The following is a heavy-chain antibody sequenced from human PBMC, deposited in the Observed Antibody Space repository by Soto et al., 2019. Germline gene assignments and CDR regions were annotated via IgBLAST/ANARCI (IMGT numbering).Heavy chain of an antibody. Sequence: QLQLEESGGGVVQPGRSLRLSCAASGFTFSRHTMHWVRQAPDKGLEWVASISYDGSNKYYADSVKGRFTISRDNSKNTLSVQMDSLRAEDTAVYYCARDRLRLGELSLLGYFDYWGQGTLVTVSS. D-gene: IGHD3-16*02. J-gene: IGHJ4*02. CDR2: ISYDGSNK. CDR3: ARDRLRLGELSLLGYFDY. CDR1: GFTFSRHT. V-gene: IGHV3-30*04.